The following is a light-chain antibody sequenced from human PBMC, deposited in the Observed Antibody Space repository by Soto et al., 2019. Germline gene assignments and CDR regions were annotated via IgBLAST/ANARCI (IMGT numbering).Light chain of an antibody. Sequence: MTQSPATLSVSPGDRATLSCRASQSVTSNLAWYQQRPGQAPTLLIYGASTRASGIPARFSGSGSGTEFTLIIDSLQSEDFAVYYCQQYNNRPPWTFGQGTKVEIK. CDR1: QSVTSN. J-gene: IGKJ1*01. V-gene: IGKV3-15*01. CDR2: GAS. CDR3: QQYNNRPPWT.